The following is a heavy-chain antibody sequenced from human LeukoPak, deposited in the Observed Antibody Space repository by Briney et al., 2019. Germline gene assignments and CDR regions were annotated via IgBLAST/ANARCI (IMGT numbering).Heavy chain of an antibody. CDR2: IIPILGIA. CDR3: ARGPGAVAGTLSY. CDR1: GYTFTSYG. Sequence: ASVKVSCKASGYTFTSYGISWVRQAPGRGLEWMGRIIPILGIANYAQKFQGRVTITADKSTSTAYMELSSLRSEDTAVYYCARGPGAVAGTLSYWGQGTLVTVSS. D-gene: IGHD6-19*01. V-gene: IGHV1-69*04. J-gene: IGHJ4*02.